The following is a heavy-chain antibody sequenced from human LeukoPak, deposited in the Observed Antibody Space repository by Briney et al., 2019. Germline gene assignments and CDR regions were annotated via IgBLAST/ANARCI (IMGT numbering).Heavy chain of an antibody. V-gene: IGHV4-31*03. D-gene: IGHD6-19*01. J-gene: IGHJ4*02. CDR1: GGSISSGGYY. CDR3: ARGLREGPVAATNFDY. CDR2: IYYSGST. Sequence: SETLSLTCTVSGGSISSGGYYWSWIRQHPGKGLEWIGYIYYSGSTYYNPSLKSRVTISVDTSKNQFSLKLSSVTAADTAVYYCARGLREGPVAATNFDYWGQGTLVTVSS.